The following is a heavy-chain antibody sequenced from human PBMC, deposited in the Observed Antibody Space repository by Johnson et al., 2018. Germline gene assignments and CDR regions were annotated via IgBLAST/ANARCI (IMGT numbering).Heavy chain of an antibody. Sequence: QVQLVQSGGGVVQPGRSLRLSCAASGFTFSSYGMHWVRQAPGKGLEWVAVIWYDGSNKYYADSVKGRFTISRDNAKNSLYLQMNSLRDDDTAVYYCARGWLQFFTAFAIWGPGTMVTVSS. CDR2: IWYDGSNK. CDR3: ARGWLQFFTAFAI. V-gene: IGHV3-33*01. D-gene: IGHD5-24*01. CDR1: GFTFSSYG. J-gene: IGHJ3*02.